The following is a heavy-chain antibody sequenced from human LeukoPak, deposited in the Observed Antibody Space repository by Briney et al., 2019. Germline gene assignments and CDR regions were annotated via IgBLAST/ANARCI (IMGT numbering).Heavy chain of an antibody. CDR1: GYTFTSYA. D-gene: IGHD6-13*01. CDR3: ARVGGSSSSWVDY. Sequence: ASVKASCKASGYTFTSYAMHWVRQAPGQRLEWMGWINAGNGNTKYSQKFQGRVTITRDTSASTAYMELSSLRSEDTAVYYCARVGGSSSSWVDYWGQGTLVTVSS. V-gene: IGHV1-3*01. J-gene: IGHJ4*02. CDR2: INAGNGNT.